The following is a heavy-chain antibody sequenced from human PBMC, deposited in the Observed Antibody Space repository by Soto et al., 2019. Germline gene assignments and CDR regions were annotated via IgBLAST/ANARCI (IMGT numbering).Heavy chain of an antibody. CDR3: ARAVTSYYYGSGSYTYYFDY. V-gene: IGHV1-69*06. CDR1: GGTFSSYA. D-gene: IGHD3-10*01. Sequence: QVQLVQSGAEVKKPGSSVKVSCKASGGTFSSYAISWVRQAPGQGLEWMGGIIPIFGTANYAQKFQGRVTITADKSTSTDYMELSSLRSEDTAVYYCARAVTSYYYGSGSYTYYFDYWGQGTLVTVSS. CDR2: IIPIFGTA. J-gene: IGHJ4*02.